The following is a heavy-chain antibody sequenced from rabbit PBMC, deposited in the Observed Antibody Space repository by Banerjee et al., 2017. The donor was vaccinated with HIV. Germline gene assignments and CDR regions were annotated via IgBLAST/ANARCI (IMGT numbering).Heavy chain of an antibody. CDR1: GIDFSSSYY. D-gene: IGHD1-1*01. CDR3: VRDIDTSFKL. Sequence: QSLEESGGDLVKPGASLTLTCTASGIDFSSSYYMCWVRQAPGKGLEWIACIYTGSGSTWYASWAKGRFTISKTSSTTVTLQMTSLTAADTATYFCVRDIDTSFKLWGPGTLVTVS. V-gene: IGHV1S40*01. J-gene: IGHJ4*01. CDR2: IYTGSGST.